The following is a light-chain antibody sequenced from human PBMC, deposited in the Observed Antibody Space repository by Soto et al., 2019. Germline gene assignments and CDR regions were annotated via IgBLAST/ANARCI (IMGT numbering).Light chain of an antibody. CDR1: STDIGTYNL. CDR2: EGT. CDR3: CSYALNTYVV. J-gene: IGLJ2*01. V-gene: IGLV2-23*01. Sequence: QAVVTQPASVSGPPGQSITISCTGTSTDIGTYNLVSWYQQHPGEAPKLLIYEGTKRPSGVSDRFSGSKSGNTAYLTISGLQAEDEADYYCCSYALNTYVVFGGGTKLTVL.